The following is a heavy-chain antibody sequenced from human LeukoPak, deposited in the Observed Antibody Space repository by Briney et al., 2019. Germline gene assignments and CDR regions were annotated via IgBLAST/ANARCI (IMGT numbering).Heavy chain of an antibody. V-gene: IGHV3-43*01. Sequence: GGSLRLSCAASGFTFDDYTMHWVRQAPGKVLEWVSLISWDGGSTYYADSVKGRFTISRDNSKNSLYLQMNSLRTEDTALYYCAKDRDFYYMDVWGKGTTVTVSS. CDR2: ISWDGGST. CDR1: GFTFDDYT. J-gene: IGHJ6*03. CDR3: AKDRDFYYMDV.